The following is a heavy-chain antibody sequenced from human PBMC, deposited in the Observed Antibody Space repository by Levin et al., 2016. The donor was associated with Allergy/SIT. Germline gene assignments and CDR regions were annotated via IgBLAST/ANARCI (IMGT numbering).Heavy chain of an antibody. D-gene: IGHD6-13*01. Sequence: PGKGLEWIGYIYYSGSTYYNPSLKSRVTISVDTSKNQFSLKLSSVTAADTAVYYCARGEVAAAGTYPFDYWGQGTLVTVSS. V-gene: IGHV4-31*02. CDR2: IYYSGST. CDR3: ARGEVAAAGTYPFDY. J-gene: IGHJ4*02.